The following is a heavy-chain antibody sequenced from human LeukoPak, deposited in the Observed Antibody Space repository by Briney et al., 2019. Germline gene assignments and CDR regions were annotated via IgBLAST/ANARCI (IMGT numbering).Heavy chain of an antibody. CDR2: IIPIFGTA. V-gene: IGHV1-69*05. D-gene: IGHD7-27*01. Sequence: SVKVSCKASGGTFSSYAISWVRQAPGQGLEWMGGIIPIFGTANYAQKFQGRVTITTDESTSTAYMELSSLRSEDTAVYYCARATIPRWPQETGAPYYFDYWGQGTLVTVSS. CDR1: GGTFSSYA. CDR3: ARATIPRWPQETGAPYYFDY. J-gene: IGHJ4*02.